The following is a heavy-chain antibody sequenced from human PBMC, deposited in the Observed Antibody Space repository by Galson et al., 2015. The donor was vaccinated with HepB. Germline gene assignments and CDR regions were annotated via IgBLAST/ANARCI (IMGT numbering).Heavy chain of an antibody. CDR3: AKFFSGYDYDYFDY. J-gene: IGHJ4*02. CDR2: IYSGGST. D-gene: IGHD5-12*01. Sequence: SLRLSCAASGFTVSSNYMSWVRQAPGKGLEWVSVIYSGGSTYYADSVKGRFTISRDNSKNTLYLQMNSLRAEDTAVYYCAKFFSGYDYDYFDYWGQGTLVTVSS. CDR1: GFTVSSNY. V-gene: IGHV3-53*01.